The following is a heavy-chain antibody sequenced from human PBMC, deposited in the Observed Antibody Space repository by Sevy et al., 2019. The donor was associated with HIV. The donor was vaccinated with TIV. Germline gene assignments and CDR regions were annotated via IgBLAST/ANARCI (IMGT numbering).Heavy chain of an antibody. D-gene: IGHD4-17*01. CDR2: IYTSGST. CDR1: GGSISSHY. Sequence: SETLSLTCTVSGGSISSHYWSWIRQPAGKGLEWIGRIYTSGSTNYNPSLKSRVTMSVDTSKKQFSLKLSSVTAADTAVYYCARVHGDYTYFDYWGQGTLVNVSS. J-gene: IGHJ4*02. CDR3: ARVHGDYTYFDY. V-gene: IGHV4-4*07.